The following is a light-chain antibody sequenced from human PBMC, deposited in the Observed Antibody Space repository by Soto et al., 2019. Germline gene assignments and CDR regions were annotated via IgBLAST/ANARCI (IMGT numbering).Light chain of an antibody. CDR1: SSNIGAGYD. CDR2: ANS. J-gene: IGLJ1*01. CDR3: QSYDSSLSGYV. V-gene: IGLV1-40*01. Sequence: QSALAQPPSVSGAPGQRVTISCTGSSSNIGAGYDVHWYQQLPGTAPKLFIYANSNRPSGVPDRFSGSKSGTSASLAITGLQAEDEADYYCQSYDSSLSGYVFGTGTKVTV.